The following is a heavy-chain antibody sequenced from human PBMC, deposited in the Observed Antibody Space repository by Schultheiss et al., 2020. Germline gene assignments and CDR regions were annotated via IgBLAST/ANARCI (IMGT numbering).Heavy chain of an antibody. J-gene: IGHJ4*02. CDR3: ARDYYDSSGYYLAQDY. V-gene: IGHV3-21*01. CDR1: GFMFSSYA. CDR2: ISSSSSYI. D-gene: IGHD3-22*01. Sequence: GGSLRLSCAASGFMFSSYAMNWVRQAPGKGLEWVSSISSSSSYIYYADSVKGRFTISRDNSKNTLYLQMNSLRAEDTAVYYCARDYYDSSGYYLAQDYWGQGTLVTVSS.